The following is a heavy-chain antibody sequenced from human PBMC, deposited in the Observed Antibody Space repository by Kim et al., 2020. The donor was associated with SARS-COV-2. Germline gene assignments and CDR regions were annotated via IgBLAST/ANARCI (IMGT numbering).Heavy chain of an antibody. CDR2: INAGNGNT. J-gene: IGHJ5*02. V-gene: IGHV1-3*01. D-gene: IGHD6-13*01. Sequence: ASVKVSCKASGYTFTSYAMHWVRQAPGQRLEWMGWINAGNGNTKYSQKFQGRVTITRDTSASTAYMELSSLRSEDTAVYYCARDFGIAAAGYSSFKYWDVRDWFDPWGQGTLVTVSS. CDR3: ARDFGIAAAGYSSFKYWDVRDWFDP. CDR1: GYTFTSYA.